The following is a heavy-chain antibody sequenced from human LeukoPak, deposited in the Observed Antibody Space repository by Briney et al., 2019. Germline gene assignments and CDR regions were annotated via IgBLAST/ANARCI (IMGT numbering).Heavy chain of an antibody. D-gene: IGHD6-13*01. Sequence: TPSETLSLTCTVSGYSISSGYYWGWIRQAPGKGLEWIGSIYNSGSTYYNPSLKSRVTISVDMSKNQFSLKMSSVTAADTAVYYCARAYSSSWYWNWFDPWGQGTLVTVSS. CDR3: ARAYSSSWYWNWFDP. V-gene: IGHV4-38-2*02. CDR2: IYNSGST. CDR1: GYSISSGYY. J-gene: IGHJ5*02.